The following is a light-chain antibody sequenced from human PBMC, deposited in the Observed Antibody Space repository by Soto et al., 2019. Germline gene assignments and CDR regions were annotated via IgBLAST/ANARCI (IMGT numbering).Light chain of an antibody. Sequence: VLTQPPSVSGAPGQTVTISCTGSSSNIGADFDVHWYQHLPGTAPKLLISRNDNRPSGVPDRFSGSKSGTSASLAITGLQVEDEGDYYCQSRDSSLSSSWVFGGGTKVTVL. CDR1: SSNIGADFD. CDR3: QSRDSSLSSSWV. CDR2: RND. J-gene: IGLJ3*02. V-gene: IGLV1-40*01.